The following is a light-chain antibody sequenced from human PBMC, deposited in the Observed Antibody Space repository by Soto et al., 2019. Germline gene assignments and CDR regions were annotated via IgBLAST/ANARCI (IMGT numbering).Light chain of an antibody. CDR1: LTVAKN. J-gene: IGKJ3*01. V-gene: IGKV3D-15*01. Sequence: EIVMTQSPAILSVSPGERATLSCSASLTVAKNLAWYQQKTGHPPRLLIYGASTRATGVPARFSGSGSGTEFNLTISSLQSEDFAIYYCQQYNTWPPPSESVGPGTKVDIK. CDR2: GAS. CDR3: QQYNTWPPPSES.